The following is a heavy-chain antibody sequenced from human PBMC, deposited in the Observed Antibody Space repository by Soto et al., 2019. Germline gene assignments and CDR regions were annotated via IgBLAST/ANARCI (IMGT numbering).Heavy chain of an antibody. V-gene: IGHV3-15*07. CDR2: IKSKKDGGAT. CDR1: GLTFINAW. D-gene: IGHD7-27*01. J-gene: IGHJ3*02. Sequence: PGGSLRLSCAASGLTFINAWMNWVRQAPGKGLEWVGRIKSKKDGGATEYSATVKDRFTISRDDSKDTLYLQMNSLKTEDTAMYYCTTDAQWGIWGQGTMVTVSS. CDR3: TTDAQWGI.